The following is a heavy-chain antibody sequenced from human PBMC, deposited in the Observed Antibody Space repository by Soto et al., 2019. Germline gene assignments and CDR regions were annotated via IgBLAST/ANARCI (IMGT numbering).Heavy chain of an antibody. Sequence: VQVSCKASRGTISIYDMRWVQQAPGQGLEWMGGIIPIFGTANYAQKFQGRVTITADESTSTAYMELSSLRSEDTAVYCCARVHDFRSGYYAPFDYWGQATLVSVSS. CDR1: RGTISIYD. CDR2: IIPIFGTA. J-gene: IGHJ4*02. D-gene: IGHD3-3*01. V-gene: IGHV1-69*01. CDR3: ARVHDFRSGYYAPFDY.